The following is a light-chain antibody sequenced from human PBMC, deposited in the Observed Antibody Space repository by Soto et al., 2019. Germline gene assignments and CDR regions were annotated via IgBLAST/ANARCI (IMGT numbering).Light chain of an antibody. J-gene: IGKJ3*01. CDR1: QSVISD. Sequence: EVVMTQSPATLSVSPGERATLSCRASQSVISDLAWYQQKPGQAPRLLIYGASSRATGIPDRFSGSGSGTDFTLTISRLEPEDFAVYYCQHYGNTPPSVTFGPGTKVDIK. V-gene: IGKV3-20*01. CDR2: GAS. CDR3: QHYGNTPPSVT.